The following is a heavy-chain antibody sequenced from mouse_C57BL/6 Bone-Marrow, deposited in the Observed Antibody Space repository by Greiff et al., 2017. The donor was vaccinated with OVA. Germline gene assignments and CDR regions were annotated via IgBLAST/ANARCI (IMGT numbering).Heavy chain of an antibody. CDR1: GFNIKDDY. CDR3: TAYGNNSYFDV. J-gene: IGHJ1*03. Sequence: VQLQQSGAELVRPGASVKLSCTASGFNIKDDYMHWVKQRPEQGLEWIGWIDPENGDTEYASKFQGKATITADTSSNTAYLQLSDLTSEDTAVGDCTAYGNNSYFDVWGTGTTVTVSS. CDR2: IDPENGDT. D-gene: IGHD2-1*01. V-gene: IGHV14-4*01.